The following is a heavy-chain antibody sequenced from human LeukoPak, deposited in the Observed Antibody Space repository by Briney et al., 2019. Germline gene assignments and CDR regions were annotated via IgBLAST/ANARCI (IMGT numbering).Heavy chain of an antibody. D-gene: IGHD1-26*01. V-gene: IGHV3-7*03. Sequence: PGGSLRLSCAASGFTFRTYWMSWVRQAPGKGLEWVANTKQDGSEKYYVDSVKGRFTIYRDNAKNSLYLQMNSLSAEDTAVYYCARGGSVGVNNWGQGTLVTVSS. CDR2: TKQDGSEK. CDR1: GFTFRTYW. J-gene: IGHJ4*02. CDR3: ARGGSVGVNN.